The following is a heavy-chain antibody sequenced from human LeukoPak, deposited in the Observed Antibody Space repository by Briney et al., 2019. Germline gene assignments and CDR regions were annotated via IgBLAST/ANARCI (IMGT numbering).Heavy chain of an antibody. CDR2: IYHSGST. V-gene: IGHV4-30-2*01. Sequence: SETLSLTCAVSGGSISSGGYSWSWIRQPPGKGLEWIGYIYHSGSTYYSPSLKSRVTISVDRSKNQFSLKLSSVTAADTAVYYCARVLAAAGIWGWFDPWGQGTLVTVSS. J-gene: IGHJ5*02. CDR3: ARVLAAAGIWGWFDP. D-gene: IGHD6-13*01. CDR1: GGSISSGGYS.